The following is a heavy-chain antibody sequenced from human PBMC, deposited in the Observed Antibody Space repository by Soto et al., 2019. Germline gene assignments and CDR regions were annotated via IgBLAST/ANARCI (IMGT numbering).Heavy chain of an antibody. CDR3: ARDQAEMATVSLGY. J-gene: IGHJ4*02. Sequence: PGGSLRLSCAASGFICTNYGIRCVRQTPGMGLEWVAVISYDGSDENYADSVKGRFTISRDKSKNTVYLYMNSLRAEDTAVYYCARDQAEMATVSLGYWGQGTQVTVSS. CDR2: ISYDGSDE. V-gene: IGHV3-30*03. CDR1: GFICTNYG. D-gene: IGHD4-4*01.